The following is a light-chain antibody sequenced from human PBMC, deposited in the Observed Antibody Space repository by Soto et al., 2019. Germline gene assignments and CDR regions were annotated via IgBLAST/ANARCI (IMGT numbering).Light chain of an antibody. CDR1: QSVSSSY. CDR2: GAS. V-gene: IGKV3-20*01. CDR3: HHYGISLT. J-gene: IGKJ4*01. Sequence: EIVLTQSPGTLTFSPGERATLSCRASQSVSSSYLSWYQQKPGQPPRLLIYGASSRATGIPGRFTGSGSGTDFTLSISRLEPEDFAVYYCHHYGISLTFCGGTQVEI.